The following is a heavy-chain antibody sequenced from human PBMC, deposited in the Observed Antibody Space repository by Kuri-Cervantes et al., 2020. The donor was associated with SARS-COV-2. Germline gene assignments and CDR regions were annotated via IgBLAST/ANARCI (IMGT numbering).Heavy chain of an antibody. J-gene: IGHJ4*02. D-gene: IGHD5-24*01. CDR3: ARARMAGPFDY. CDR1: GFTFDDYA. CDR2: IKQDGSEK. Sequence: GESLKISCAASGFTFDDYAMHWVRQAPGKGLEWVANIKQDGSEKYYVDSVKGRFTISRDKAKNSLYLQMNSLRAEDTAVYYCARARMAGPFDYWGQGTLVTVSS. V-gene: IGHV3-7*01.